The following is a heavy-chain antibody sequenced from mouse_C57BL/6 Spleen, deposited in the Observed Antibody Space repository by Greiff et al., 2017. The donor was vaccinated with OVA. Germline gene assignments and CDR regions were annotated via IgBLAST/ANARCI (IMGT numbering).Heavy chain of an antibody. D-gene: IGHD2-3*01. CDR2: ISYDGSN. J-gene: IGHJ3*01. CDR1: GYSITSGYY. CDR3: ARVEDDGYYGGFAY. Sequence: EVKLVESGPGLVKPSQSLSLTCSVTGYSITSGYYWNWIRQFPGNKLEWMGYISYDGSNNYNPSLKNRISITRDTSKNQFFLKLNSVTTDDTATYYCARVEDDGYYGGFAYWGQGTLVTVSA. V-gene: IGHV3-6*01.